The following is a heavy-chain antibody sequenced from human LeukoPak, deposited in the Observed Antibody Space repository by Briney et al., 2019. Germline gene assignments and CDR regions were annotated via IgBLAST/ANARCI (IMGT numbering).Heavy chain of an antibody. CDR2: ISYDGSNK. CDR1: GFTFDDYG. Sequence: GGSLRLSCAASGFTFDDYGMSWVRQAPGKGLEWVAVISYDGSNKYYADSVKGRFTISRDNSKNTLYLQMNSLRAEDTAVYYCARTEKFDYWGQGTLVTVSS. J-gene: IGHJ4*02. CDR3: ARTEKFDY. V-gene: IGHV3-30*03.